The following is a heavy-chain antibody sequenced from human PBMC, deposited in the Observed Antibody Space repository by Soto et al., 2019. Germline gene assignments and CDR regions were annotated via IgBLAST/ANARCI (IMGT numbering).Heavy chain of an antibody. J-gene: IGHJ4*02. CDR2: IYHSGST. D-gene: IGHD3-9*01. CDR3: ARRDILTGYCR. V-gene: IGHV4-30-2*01. CDR1: GGSISSCGYS. Sequence: TLSLTCAVSGGSISSCGYSWSWIRQPPGKGLEWIGYIYHSGSTYYNPSLKSRVTISVDRSKNQFSLKLSSVTAADTAVYYCARRDILTGYCRWGQGTLVTVSS.